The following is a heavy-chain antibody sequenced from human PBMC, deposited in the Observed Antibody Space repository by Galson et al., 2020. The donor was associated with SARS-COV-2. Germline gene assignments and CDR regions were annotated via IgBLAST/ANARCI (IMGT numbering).Heavy chain of an antibody. Sequence: GGSLRLSCAASGFTFSDYYMSWLRQAPGKGMEWVSHIGSSSSYTKYADPVKGRFTISRDNAKNSLYLQMNSLRAEDTAVYYCARSRPGSYYDYWGQGTLVTVSS. V-gene: IGHV3-11*06. CDR3: ARSRPGSYYDY. CDR1: GFTFSDYY. D-gene: IGHD1-26*01. CDR2: IGSSSSYT. J-gene: IGHJ4*02.